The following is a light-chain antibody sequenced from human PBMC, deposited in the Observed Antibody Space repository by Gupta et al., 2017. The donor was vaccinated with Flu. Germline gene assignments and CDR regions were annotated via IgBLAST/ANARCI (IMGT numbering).Light chain of an antibody. J-gene: IGKJ1*01. Sequence: IAMSQCPHPLSLPLGERASINCSSSLSASSISNNKNYVGWYQQKPGHPPNLLVYWASTRQSGVPDRFGGSGSGTDFTLTISSLQAEDVAIYYCQQDDSNPWTFGQGSKVEI. CDR2: WAS. CDR1: LSASSISNNKNY. CDR3: QQDDSNPWT. V-gene: IGKV4-1*01.